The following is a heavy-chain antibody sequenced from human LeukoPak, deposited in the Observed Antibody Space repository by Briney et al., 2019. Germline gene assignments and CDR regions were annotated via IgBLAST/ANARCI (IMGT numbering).Heavy chain of an antibody. D-gene: IGHD6-13*01. CDR2: IYTSGDT. CDR1: GVPMSSYY. J-gene: IGHJ4*02. V-gene: IGHV4-4*07. CDR3: ARSISWYSYFDY. Sequence: SETLSLTCTVPGVPMSSYYWSWIRQPAGKGLEYIGRIYTSGDTNSNPSLKSRVTMSVDTSNNQFSLKLRSVTAADTAVYYCARSISWYSYFDYWGQGTLVTVSS.